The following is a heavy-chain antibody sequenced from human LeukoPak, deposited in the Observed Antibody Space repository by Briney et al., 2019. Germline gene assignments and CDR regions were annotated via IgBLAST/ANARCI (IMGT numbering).Heavy chain of an antibody. CDR3: AKQLGYRSDGSCYFPY. CDR1: GFTFSSSA. V-gene: IGHV3-23*01. J-gene: IGHJ4*02. Sequence: GGSLRLSCAASGFTFSSSAMSWVRQAPGKGLEWVSAISNNDGYTYCADSVQGRFTISRDNSKSTLCLQMNSLRAEDTAVYYCAKQLGYRSDGSCYFPYWGQGTLVTVSS. CDR2: ISNNDGYT. D-gene: IGHD2-15*01.